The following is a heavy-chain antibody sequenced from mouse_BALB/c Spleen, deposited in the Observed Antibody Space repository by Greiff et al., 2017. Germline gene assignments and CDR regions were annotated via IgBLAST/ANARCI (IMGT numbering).Heavy chain of an antibody. J-gene: IGHJ3*01. Sequence: DVMLVESGGGLVKPGGSLKLSCAASGFTFSSYAMSWVRQTPEKRLEWVASISSGGSTYYPDSVKGRFTISRDNARNILYLQMSSLRSEDTAMYYCARSYYGSSYRFAYWGQGTLVTVSA. CDR2: ISSGGST. D-gene: IGHD1-1*01. CDR3: ARSYYGSSYRFAY. V-gene: IGHV5-6-5*01. CDR1: GFTFSSYA.